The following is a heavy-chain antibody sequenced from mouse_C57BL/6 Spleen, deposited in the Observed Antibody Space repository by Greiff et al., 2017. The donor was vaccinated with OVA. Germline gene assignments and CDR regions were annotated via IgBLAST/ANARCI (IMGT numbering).Heavy chain of an antibody. J-gene: IGHJ2*01. CDR3: ANQDYGTPFDY. CDR2: ISSGSSTI. V-gene: IGHV5-17*01. CDR1: GFTFSDYG. Sequence: DVMLVESGGGLVKPGGSLKLSCAASGFTFSDYGMHWVRQAPEKGLEWVAYISSGSSTIYYADTVKGRFTISRDNAKNTLFLQMTSLRSEDTAMYYCANQDYGTPFDYWGQGTTLTVSS. D-gene: IGHD1-1*01.